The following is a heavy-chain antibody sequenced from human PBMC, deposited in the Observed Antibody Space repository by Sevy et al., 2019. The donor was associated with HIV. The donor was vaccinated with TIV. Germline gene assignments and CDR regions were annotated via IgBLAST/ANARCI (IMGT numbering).Heavy chain of an antibody. Sequence: ASVKVSCKASGYTFTGYYMHWVRQAPAQGLEWMGWINPNSCGTNYAQKFQGRVTMTRDTSISTAYMELSRLRSDDTAVYYWARNPEEGSSWSGFDYWGQGTLVTVSS. CDR2: INPNSCGT. J-gene: IGHJ4*02. CDR3: ARNPEEGSSWSGFDY. D-gene: IGHD6-13*01. CDR1: GYTFTGYY. V-gene: IGHV1-2*02.